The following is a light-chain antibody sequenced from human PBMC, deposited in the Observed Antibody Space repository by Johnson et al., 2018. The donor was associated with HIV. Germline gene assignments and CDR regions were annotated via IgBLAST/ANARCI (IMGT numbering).Light chain of an antibody. CDR3: GTWDGSLSGYV. Sequence: QSVLTQPPSVSAAPGQKVTISCSGSSSNIGNNYVSWYQQLPGTAPKLLIYENNKRPSGIPDRFSGSKSGTSATRGITGLQTGDEADYYCGTWDGSLSGYVFGTGTKVTV. J-gene: IGLJ1*01. V-gene: IGLV1-51*02. CDR1: SSNIGNNY. CDR2: ENN.